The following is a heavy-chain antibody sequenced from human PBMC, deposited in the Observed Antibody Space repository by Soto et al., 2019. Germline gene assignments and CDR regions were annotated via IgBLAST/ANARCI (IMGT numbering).Heavy chain of an antibody. Sequence: QVQLQESGPGLVKPSQTLSLTCTVSGGSISSGCYYWSWIRQRPGKGLEWIGYIYCSGSTTYNPSLTSRVTISVDTSKNQFALTLTSVTAADTAVYYCAMGMGATHFDYWCQGTLVTVSS. D-gene: IGHD1-26*01. CDR3: AMGMGATHFDY. CDR2: IYCSGST. V-gene: IGHV4-31*03. CDR1: GGSISSGCYY. J-gene: IGHJ4*02.